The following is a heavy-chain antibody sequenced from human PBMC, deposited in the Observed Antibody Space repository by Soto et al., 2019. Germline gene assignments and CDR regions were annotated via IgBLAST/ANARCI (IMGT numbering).Heavy chain of an antibody. CDR2: ISGSGGST. Sequence: EVQLLESGGGLVQPGGSLRLSCAASGFTFSSYAMSWVRQAPGKGLEWVSAISGSGGSTYYADSVKGPFTISRDNSKNTLYLQMNSLRDEDTAVYYCAKVGNGGYYDGSGSKYYFVYWGQGTLVTVSS. J-gene: IGHJ4*02. CDR1: GFTFSSYA. CDR3: AKVGNGGYYDGSGSKYYFVY. D-gene: IGHD3-10*01. V-gene: IGHV3-23*01.